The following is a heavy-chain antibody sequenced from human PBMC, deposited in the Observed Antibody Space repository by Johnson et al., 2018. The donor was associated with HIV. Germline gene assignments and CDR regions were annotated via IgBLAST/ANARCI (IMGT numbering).Heavy chain of an antibody. D-gene: IGHD3-16*01. Sequence: QVQLVESGGGVVQPGRSLRLSCPTSGFIFSSYGMHWVRQSPGKGLEWVAFISSDGSNIYYADSVRGRFTISRDNSNNTLYLQMNSLRPEDTAVYNCAREGEVGRAFDIWGQGTMVTVSS. V-gene: IGHV3-30*03. CDR3: AREGEVGRAFDI. CDR2: ISSDGSNI. J-gene: IGHJ3*02. CDR1: GFIFSSYG.